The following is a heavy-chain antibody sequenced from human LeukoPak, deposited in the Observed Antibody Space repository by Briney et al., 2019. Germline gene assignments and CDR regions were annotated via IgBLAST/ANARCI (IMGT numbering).Heavy chain of an antibody. Sequence: SQTLSLTCVISGDSVSSNSAAWNWIRQSPSRGLEWLGRTYYRSKWSTYYAVSVKSRISINRDTSKNQISLQLNSVTPEDTAVYYCARSTGPIDYWGQGTLVTVSS. D-gene: IGHD1-1*01. V-gene: IGHV6-1*01. CDR1: GDSVSSNSAA. CDR2: TYYRSKWST. J-gene: IGHJ4*02. CDR3: ARSTGPIDY.